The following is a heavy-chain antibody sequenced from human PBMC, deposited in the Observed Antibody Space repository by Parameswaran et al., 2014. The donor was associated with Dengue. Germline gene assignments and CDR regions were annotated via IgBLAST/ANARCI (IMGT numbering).Heavy chain of an antibody. CDR1: GASITSYY. CDR2: IHYSGNS. Sequence: ASETLSLTCTVSGASITSYYWTWIRQSPEKGLEWIGNIHYSGNSNYNLALESRLTLTVDTAKNQLSLKLTSVTAADTAVYYCVRVVQFRTGNYGMDVWGQGTTVTVSS. V-gene: IGHV4-59*13. J-gene: IGHJ6*02. CDR3: VRVVQFRTGNYGMDV. D-gene: IGHD1-1*01.